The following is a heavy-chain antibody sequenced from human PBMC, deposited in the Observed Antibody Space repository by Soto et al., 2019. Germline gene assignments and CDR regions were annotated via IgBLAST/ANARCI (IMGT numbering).Heavy chain of an antibody. D-gene: IGHD2-8*01. CDR1: GGSFSGYY. Sequence: SETLSLTCAVYGGSFSGYYRSWIRQPPGRGREWFGEINHSGSTNYNPSLKSRVTISVDTSKNQFSMKLSSVTAADTAVYYCATRYCTSSVCNLDYWAQGTLDTVST. V-gene: IGHV4-34*01. CDR3: ATRYCTSSVCNLDY. CDR2: INHSGST. J-gene: IGHJ4*02.